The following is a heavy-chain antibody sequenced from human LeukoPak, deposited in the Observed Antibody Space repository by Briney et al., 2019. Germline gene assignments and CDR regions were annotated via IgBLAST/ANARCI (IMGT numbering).Heavy chain of an antibody. CDR1: GGPISVDY. CDR2: IYYTGRT. D-gene: IGHD6-13*01. CDR3: ARVDSSNWYESRGYFDY. J-gene: IGHJ4*02. V-gene: IGHV4-59*01. Sequence: SETLSLTCIVSGGPISVDYWNWIRQAPGKGLEWIGYIYYTGRTKYNPSLASRLTISIDTSQNQFSLKLSSVTAADTAVYYCARVDSSNWYESRGYFDYWGQGTLVTVSS.